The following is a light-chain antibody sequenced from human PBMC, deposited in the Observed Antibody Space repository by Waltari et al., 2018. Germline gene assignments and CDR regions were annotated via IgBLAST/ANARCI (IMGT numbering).Light chain of an antibody. J-gene: IGLJ1*01. CDR2: DVT. Sequence: QSALTQPRSVSGSPGQSITISCTGCSSDVGVYNFVYWYQQHPGKAPEVIIYDVTKRPSGVPDRFSGSKSGNTASLTISGLQPEDEADYYCCSFAGYTSLYVFGTGTTVTVL. CDR3: CSFAGYTSLYV. CDR1: SSDVGVYNF. V-gene: IGLV2-11*01.